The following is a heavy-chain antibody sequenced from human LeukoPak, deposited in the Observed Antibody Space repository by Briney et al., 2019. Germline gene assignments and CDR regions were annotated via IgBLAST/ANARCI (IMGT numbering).Heavy chain of an antibody. D-gene: IGHD3-22*01. CDR1: GFTVSDYY. CDR2: ISSSGSTI. CDR3: ARRGYYDSSGYYYVEGIYY. Sequence: GGSLRLSCAASGFTVSDYYMSWIRQAPGKGMEWVSYISSSGSTIYYADSVKGRFTISRDNAKNSLYLQMNSLRAEDTAVYYCARRGYYDSSGYYYVEGIYYWGQGTLVTVSS. V-gene: IGHV3-11*01. J-gene: IGHJ4*02.